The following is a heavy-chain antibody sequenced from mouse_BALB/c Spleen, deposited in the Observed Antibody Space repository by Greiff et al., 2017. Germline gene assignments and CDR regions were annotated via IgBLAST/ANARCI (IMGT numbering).Heavy chain of an antibody. Sequence: EVKLQESGGGLVKPGGSLKLSCAASGFTFSSYAMSWVRQTPEKRLEWVASISSGGSTYYPDSVKGRFTISRDNARNILYLQMSSLRSEDTAMYYCARGQEDYYGSSYWYFDVWGAGTTVTVSS. CDR1: GFTFSSYA. CDR2: ISSGGST. D-gene: IGHD1-1*01. V-gene: IGHV5-6-5*01. CDR3: ARGQEDYYGSSYWYFDV. J-gene: IGHJ1*01.